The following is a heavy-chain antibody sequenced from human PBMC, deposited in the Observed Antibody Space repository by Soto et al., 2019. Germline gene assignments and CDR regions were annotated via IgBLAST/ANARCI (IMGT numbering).Heavy chain of an antibody. Sequence: PSETLSLTCTVSGSSISSYYWSWILQPPGRGLEWIGYIYYSGSTNYNPSLKSRVTTSVDTSKNQFSLKLSSVTAADTAVYYCARHTTYYDILTGYLHIDAFDIWGQGTMVT. CDR1: GSSISSYY. J-gene: IGHJ3*02. D-gene: IGHD3-9*01. CDR3: ARHTTYYDILTGYLHIDAFDI. V-gene: IGHV4-59*08. CDR2: IYYSGST.